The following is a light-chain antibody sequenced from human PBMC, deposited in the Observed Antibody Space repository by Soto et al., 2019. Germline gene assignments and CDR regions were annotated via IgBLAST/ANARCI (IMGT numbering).Light chain of an antibody. J-gene: IGLJ2*01. Sequence: QSALTQPASVSGSPGQSITISCTGTSSDVGGYNYVSWYQQHPGKAPKLMIYDVSNRPSGVSNRFSGSKSGNTASLTISGLQAEDEANYYCNSYASSSTPVLFGGGTKVTVL. CDR1: SSDVGGYNY. CDR2: DVS. V-gene: IGLV2-14*01. CDR3: NSYASSSTPVL.